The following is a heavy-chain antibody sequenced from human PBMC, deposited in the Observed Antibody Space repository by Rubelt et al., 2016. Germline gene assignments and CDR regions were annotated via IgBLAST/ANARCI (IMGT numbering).Heavy chain of an antibody. CDR1: GFTLSSYS. J-gene: IGHJ4*02. CDR3: ARQPVSGTWYFDY. D-gene: IGHD6-19*01. CDR2: ISPSSSYI. V-gene: IGHV3-21*01. Sequence: EVQLVESGGGLVKPGGSLRLSCAASGFTLSSYSMNWVRQAPGKGLEWVSFISPSSSYIYYSDSVKGRFTFSRDDAKNSLYMQMNSLRAEDTAVHYCARQPVSGTWYFDYWGQGTLVTVSS.